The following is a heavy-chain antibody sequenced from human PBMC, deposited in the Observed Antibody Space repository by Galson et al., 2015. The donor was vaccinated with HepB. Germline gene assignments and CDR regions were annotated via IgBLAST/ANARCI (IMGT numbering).Heavy chain of an antibody. J-gene: IGHJ4*02. CDR1: GFTFSSYA. V-gene: IGHV3-23*01. Sequence: SLRLSCAASGFTFSSYAMSWVRQAPGKGLEWVSAISGSGGSTYYADSVKGRFTISRDNSKNTLYLQMNSLRAEDTAVYYCAKAAYYYDSSGYYQYYFDYWGQGTLVTASS. CDR2: ISGSGGST. D-gene: IGHD3-22*01. CDR3: AKAAYYYDSSGYYQYYFDY.